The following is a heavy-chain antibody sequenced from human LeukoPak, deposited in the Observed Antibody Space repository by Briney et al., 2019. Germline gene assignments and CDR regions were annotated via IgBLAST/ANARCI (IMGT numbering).Heavy chain of an antibody. V-gene: IGHV4-31*03. Sequence: SETLSLTCTVSGGSISSGAYYWNWIRQHPGRGLEWIGYIYYSGSTYYNPSLKSRVTISVDTSKNHFSLKLSSVTAADTAVYYCARDSGNFNYFDYWGQGTLVTVSS. D-gene: IGHD3-10*01. CDR1: GGSISSGAYY. CDR2: IYYSGST. CDR3: ARDSGNFNYFDY. J-gene: IGHJ4*02.